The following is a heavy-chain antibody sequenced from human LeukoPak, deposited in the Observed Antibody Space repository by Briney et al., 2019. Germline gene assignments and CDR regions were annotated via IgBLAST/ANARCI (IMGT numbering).Heavy chain of an antibody. V-gene: IGHV3-74*01. CDR2: INSDVRST. Sequence: GGSLRLSCAASGFTFSSDWMHGVREAPGKGLGWVSRINSDVRSTTYADSVKGGFAISSDNDKHTLYMQMTSLRAEDTALYYCAFDSIVVVTSDAFDIWGQGTMVTVSS. J-gene: IGHJ3*02. CDR3: AFDSIVVVTSDAFDI. D-gene: IGHD3-22*01. CDR1: GFTFSSDW.